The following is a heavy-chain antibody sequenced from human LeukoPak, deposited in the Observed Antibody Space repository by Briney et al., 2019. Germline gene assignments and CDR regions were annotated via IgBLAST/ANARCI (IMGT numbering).Heavy chain of an antibody. D-gene: IGHD6-13*01. CDR1: GYTFTGYY. Sequence: ASVKVSCTASGYTFTGYYMHWVRQAPGQGLEWMGRINPNSGGTNYAQKFQGRVTMTRDTSISTAYMELSRLRSDDTAVYYCARESIRYSSSWNCPWGQGTLVTVSS. CDR3: ARESIRYSSSWNCP. V-gene: IGHV1-2*06. J-gene: IGHJ5*02. CDR2: INPNSGGT.